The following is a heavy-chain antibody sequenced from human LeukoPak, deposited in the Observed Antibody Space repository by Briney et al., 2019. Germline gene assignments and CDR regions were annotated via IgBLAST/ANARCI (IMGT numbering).Heavy chain of an antibody. D-gene: IGHD6-13*01. CDR3: ASESIAAAAYNWFDP. CDR1: GGTFSSYA. CDR2: IIPIFGTA. V-gene: IGHV1-69*13. J-gene: IGHJ5*02. Sequence: GASVKVSCTASGGTFSSYAISWVRQAPGQGLEWMGGIIPIFGTANYAQKFQGRVTITADESTSTAYMELSSLGSEDTAVYYCASESIAAAAYNWFDPWGQGTLVTVSS.